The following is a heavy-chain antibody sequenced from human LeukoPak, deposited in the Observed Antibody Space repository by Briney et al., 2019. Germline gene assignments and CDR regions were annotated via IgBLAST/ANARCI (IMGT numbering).Heavy chain of an antibody. CDR1: GFTFSSHG. D-gene: IGHD6-19*01. Sequence: PGGSLRLSCAASGFTFSSHGMSWVRQAPGKGLEWVAFIRYDGSNKYYADSVKGRFTISRDNSKNTLYLQMNSLRAEDTAVYYCAKDPYSSGWSPKSYFDYWGQGTLVTVSS. V-gene: IGHV3-30*02. J-gene: IGHJ4*02. CDR2: IRYDGSNK. CDR3: AKDPYSSGWSPKSYFDY.